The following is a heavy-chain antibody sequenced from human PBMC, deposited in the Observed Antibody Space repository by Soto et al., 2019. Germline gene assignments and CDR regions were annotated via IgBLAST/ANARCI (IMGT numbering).Heavy chain of an antibody. J-gene: IGHJ5*02. D-gene: IGHD3-22*01. CDR2: IYAGDSDT. CDR1: GNSFTSNW. V-gene: IGHV5-51*01. CDR3: AGAHSSASGGAWLDP. Sequence: GESLKISCKGFGNSFTSNWIAWVRQMPGKGLEWMGIIYAGDSDTRYSPSFQGQVTISAEKSISTAYLQWSGLKTPDNARYYCAGAHSSASGGAWLDPWGQGTLVTVSS.